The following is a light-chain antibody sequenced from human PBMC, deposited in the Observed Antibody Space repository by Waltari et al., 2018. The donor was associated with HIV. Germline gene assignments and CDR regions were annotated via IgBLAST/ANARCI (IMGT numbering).Light chain of an antibody. J-gene: IGLJ2*01. V-gene: IGLV2-14*01. CDR2: EVS. CDR3: SSYTSSSTLAV. CDR1: SSDVGGYNY. Sequence: LTQPASVSGSPGQSITISCTGTSSDVGGYNYVSWYQHHPGKAPKLLIYEVSNRPSGVSNRFSGSKSGNTASLIISGLQAEDEADYYCSSYTSSSTLAVFGGGT.